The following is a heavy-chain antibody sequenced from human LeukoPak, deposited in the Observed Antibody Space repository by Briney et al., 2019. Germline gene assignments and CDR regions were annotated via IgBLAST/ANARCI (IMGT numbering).Heavy chain of an antibody. V-gene: IGHV3-64*01. J-gene: IGHJ4*02. D-gene: IGHD6-6*01. CDR2: ISSNGGST. CDR1: GFTFSSCA. Sequence: TGGSLRLSCAASGFTFSSCAMHWVRQAPGKGLEYVSAISSNGGSTYYANSVKGRFTISRDNSKNTMYLQMGSLRAEDMAVYYCARGVTDSSSSVPFTPPDYWGQGTLVTVSS. CDR3: ARGVTDSSSSVPFTPPDY.